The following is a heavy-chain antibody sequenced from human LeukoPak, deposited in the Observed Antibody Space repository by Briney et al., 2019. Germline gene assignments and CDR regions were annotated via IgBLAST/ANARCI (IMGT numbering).Heavy chain of an antibody. D-gene: IGHD2-21*01. V-gene: IGHV3-48*03. J-gene: IGHJ6*03. CDR2: ISTNGRTI. CDR1: GFTFSGSE. Sequence: GGSLRLSCAASGFTFSGSEMNWVRQAPGKGLEWVSYISTNGRTIYYADSVKGRFTMSRDNAKNSLYLQMNTLRVEDTAVYYCSIDYRGYSTDVWGKGTTVTISS. CDR3: SIDYRGYSTDV.